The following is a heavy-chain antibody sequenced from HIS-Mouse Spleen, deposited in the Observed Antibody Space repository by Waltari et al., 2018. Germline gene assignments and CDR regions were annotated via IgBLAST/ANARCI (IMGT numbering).Heavy chain of an antibody. D-gene: IGHD7-27*01. Sequence: QVQLVQSGAEVKKPGASVKVSCKASGYTFTGYYMHWVRQAPGQGLEWMGWINPNRGGKNYAQKFQGRVTMTRDTSISTAYMELSRLRSDDTAVYYCARGWGWGDYWGQGTLVTVSS. CDR1: GYTFTGYY. CDR3: ARGWGWGDY. J-gene: IGHJ4*02. V-gene: IGHV1-2*02. CDR2: INPNRGGK.